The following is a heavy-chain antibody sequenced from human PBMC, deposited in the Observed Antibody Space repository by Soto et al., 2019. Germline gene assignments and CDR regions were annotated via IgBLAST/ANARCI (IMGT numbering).Heavy chain of an antibody. CDR1: GYTFTSYD. Sequence: QVQLVQSGAEVKKPGASVKVSCKASGYTFTSYDINWVRQATGQGLEWMGWMNPNSGNTAYAQKFQGRTTMTSNTSISTAYMELSSLRSENTAVDYCARERRDGYDNWGQVTLVTVSS. V-gene: IGHV1-8*01. CDR2: MNPNSGNT. D-gene: IGHD5-12*01. CDR3: ARERRDGYDN. J-gene: IGHJ4*02.